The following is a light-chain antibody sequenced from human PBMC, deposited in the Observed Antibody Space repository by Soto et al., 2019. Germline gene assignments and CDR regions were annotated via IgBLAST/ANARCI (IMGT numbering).Light chain of an antibody. CDR1: QSVSSN. J-gene: IGKJ1*01. CDR2: GAS. Sequence: EIVITQSPATRCVSPGERAPLSCRASQSVSSNLAWYPQKPGQAPRLLIYGASTRATGVPARFSGGGAGTEFTRPLSSLQSEDVAVYFCQQYNNWPWTFGQGTKVDI. V-gene: IGKV3D-15*01. CDR3: QQYNNWPWT.